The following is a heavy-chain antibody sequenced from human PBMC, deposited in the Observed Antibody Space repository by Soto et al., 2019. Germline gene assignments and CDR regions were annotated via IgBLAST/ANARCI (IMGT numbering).Heavy chain of an antibody. CDR2: IIPIFGTA. CDR3: ARGIDGRYFDWLPWDY. V-gene: IGHV1-69*06. CDR1: GGTFSSYA. J-gene: IGHJ4*02. Sequence: QVQLVQSGAEVKKPGSSVKVSCKASGGTFSSYAISWVRQAPGQGLEWMGGIIPIFGTANYAQKFQGRVTITENKSTRKDYMELSSLRSEDTAVYYCARGIDGRYFDWLPWDYWGQGTLVTVSS. D-gene: IGHD3-9*01.